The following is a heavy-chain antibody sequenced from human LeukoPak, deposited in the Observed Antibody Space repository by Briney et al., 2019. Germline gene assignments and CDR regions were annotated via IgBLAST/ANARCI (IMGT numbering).Heavy chain of an antibody. D-gene: IGHD3-10*01. CDR1: GGSISSSSYY. V-gene: IGHV4-39*07. CDR3: ARAATLVWFGDRLGEYFQH. Sequence: SQTLSLTCTVSGGSISSSSYYWGWIRQPPGKGLEWIGSIYYSGSTYYNPSLKSRVTISVDTSKNQFSLKLSSVTAADTAVYYCARAATLVWFGDRLGEYFQHWGQGTLVTVSS. CDR2: IYYSGST. J-gene: IGHJ1*01.